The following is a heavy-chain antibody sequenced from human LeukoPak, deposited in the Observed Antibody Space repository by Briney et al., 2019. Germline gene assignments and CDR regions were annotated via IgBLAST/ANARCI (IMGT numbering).Heavy chain of an antibody. CDR3: ARDHRTMVRGVIMPYYGMDV. D-gene: IGHD3-10*01. J-gene: IGHJ6*02. CDR2: IKQDGSEK. V-gene: IGHV3-7*01. Sequence: GGSLRLPCAASGFTFSSYWMSWVRQAPGKGLEWVANIKQDGSEKYYVDSVKGRFTISRDNAKNSLYLQMNSLRAEDTAVYYCARDHRTMVRGVIMPYYGMDVWGQGTTVTVSS. CDR1: GFTFSSYW.